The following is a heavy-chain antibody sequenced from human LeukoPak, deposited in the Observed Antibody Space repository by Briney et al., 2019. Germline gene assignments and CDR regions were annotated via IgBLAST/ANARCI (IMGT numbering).Heavy chain of an antibody. D-gene: IGHD3-22*01. CDR2: IYSGGST. Sequence: GGSLRLYCAASGFTVSRNYMSWVRQAPGKGLEWVSVIYSGGSTYYADSVKGRFTISRDNSKNTVFLQMNSLRAEDTAVYYCARVANSYDGSGYFDYWGQGTLVPVSS. V-gene: IGHV3-53*01. CDR1: GFTVSRNY. CDR3: ARVANSYDGSGYFDY. J-gene: IGHJ4*02.